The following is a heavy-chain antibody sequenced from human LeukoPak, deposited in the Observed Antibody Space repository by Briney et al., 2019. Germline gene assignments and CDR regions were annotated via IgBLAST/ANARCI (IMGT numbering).Heavy chain of an antibody. CDR2: ISYDGSNK. CDR3: AKDLYDSSGYYRNYYYYGMDV. J-gene: IGHJ6*02. D-gene: IGHD3-22*01. V-gene: IGHV3-30*04. Sequence: PGRSLRLSCAASGFTFSSYAMHWVRQAPGKGLEWVAVISYDGSNKYYADSVKGRFTISRDNSKNTLYLQMNSLRAEDTAVYYCAKDLYDSSGYYRNYYYYGMDVWGQGTTVTVSS. CDR1: GFTFSSYA.